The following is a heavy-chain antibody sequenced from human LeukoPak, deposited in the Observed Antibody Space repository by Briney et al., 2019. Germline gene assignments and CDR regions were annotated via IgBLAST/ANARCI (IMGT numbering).Heavy chain of an antibody. CDR2: IYYSGGT. Sequence: PSETLSLTCTVSGGSISSHYWTWIRQPPGKGLEWIGYIYYSGGTNYNPSLKSRVTISVDTSKNQFSLKLSSVTAADTAVYYCARVGGDYGETFDYWGERTLVTVSS. CDR3: ARVGGDYGETFDY. CDR1: GGSISSHY. D-gene: IGHD4-17*01. V-gene: IGHV4-59*11. J-gene: IGHJ4*02.